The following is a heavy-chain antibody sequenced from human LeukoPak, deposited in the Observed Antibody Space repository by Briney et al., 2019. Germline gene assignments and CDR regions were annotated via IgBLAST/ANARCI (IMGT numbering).Heavy chain of an antibody. V-gene: IGHV4-61*02. J-gene: IGHJ4*02. CDR3: ASMREQLAFFDY. Sequence: SETLSLTCTVSGGSISSGSYYWSWIRQPAGKGLEWIGRIYTSGSTNYNPSLKSRVTISVDTSKNQFSLKLSSVTAADTAVYYCASMREQLAFFDYWGQGTLVTVSS. D-gene: IGHD6-6*01. CDR1: GGSISSGSYY. CDR2: IYTSGST.